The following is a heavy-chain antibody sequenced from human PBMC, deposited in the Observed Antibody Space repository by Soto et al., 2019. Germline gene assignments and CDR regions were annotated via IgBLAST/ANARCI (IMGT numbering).Heavy chain of an antibody. D-gene: IGHD1-7*01. V-gene: IGHV4-30-2*01. J-gene: IGHJ6*02. CDR1: GGSITTGGYS. CDR3: AGTLRIGDKLDD. CDR2: VYSGRT. Sequence: HLELQESGSGLVKPSESLSLTCAVAGGSITTGGYSWSWIRQPPGKGREWIGFVYSGRTYYNASLKSRVTTSIDKFSNHYSLQLTSVTAADTAVYYCAGTLRIGDKLDDWGQGTTFTVS.